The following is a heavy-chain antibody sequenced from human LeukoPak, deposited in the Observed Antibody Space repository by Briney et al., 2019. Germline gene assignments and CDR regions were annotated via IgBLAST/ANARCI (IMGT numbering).Heavy chain of an antibody. J-gene: IGHJ3*02. CDR1: GGSISSSSYY. D-gene: IGHD3-9*01. V-gene: IGHV4-39*01. CDR3: ARSRGLRYVDWLPLKGDLMAYDAFDI. Sequence: SETLSLTCTVSGGSISSSSYYWGWIRQPAGKGLEWIGSIYYSGSTYYNPSLKSRVTISVDTSKNQFSLELSSVDAADTAVYYCARSRGLRYVDWLPLKGDLMAYDAFDIWGQGTMVTVSS. CDR2: IYYSGST.